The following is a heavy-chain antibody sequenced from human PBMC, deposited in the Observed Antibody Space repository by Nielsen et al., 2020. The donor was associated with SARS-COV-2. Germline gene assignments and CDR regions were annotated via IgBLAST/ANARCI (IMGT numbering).Heavy chain of an antibody. J-gene: IGHJ4*02. CDR3: ARGSGYSYGIDY. D-gene: IGHD5-18*01. CDR1: GFTVSSNY. CDR2: IYSGGST. Sequence: GESLKISCAASGFTVSSNYVSWVRQAPGKGLEWVSVIYSGGSTYYADSVKGRFTISRDNSKNTLYLQMNSLRAEDTAVYYCARGSGYSYGIDYWGQGTLVTVSS. V-gene: IGHV3-53*01.